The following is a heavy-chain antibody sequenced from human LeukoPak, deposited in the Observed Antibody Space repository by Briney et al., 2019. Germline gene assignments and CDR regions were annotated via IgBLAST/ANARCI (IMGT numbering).Heavy chain of an antibody. D-gene: IGHD3-10*01. CDR3: ARGGSGSYLNLLYYYYGMDV. CDR1: GGSFSGYY. CDR2: INHSGST. Sequence: SETLSLTCAVYGGSFSGYYWSWIRQPPGKGLEWIGEINHSGSTNYNPSLKSRVTISVDTSKNQFSLKLSSVTAADTAVYYCARGGSGSYLNLLYYYYGMDVWGQGTTVTVSS. V-gene: IGHV4-34*01. J-gene: IGHJ6*02.